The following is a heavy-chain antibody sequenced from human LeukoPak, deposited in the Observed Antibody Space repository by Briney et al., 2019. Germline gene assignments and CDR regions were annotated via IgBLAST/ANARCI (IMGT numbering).Heavy chain of an antibody. CDR1: GGSFSGYY. V-gene: IGHV4-34*01. CDR2: INHSGST. J-gene: IGHJ4*02. Sequence: TSSETLSLTCAVYGGSFSGYYWSWIRQPPGKGLEWIGEINHSGSTNYNPSLKSRVTISVDTSKNQFSLKLSSVTAADTAVYYCARRGLLWFGLVRYWGQGTLVTVSS. D-gene: IGHD3-10*01. CDR3: ARRGLLWFGLVRY.